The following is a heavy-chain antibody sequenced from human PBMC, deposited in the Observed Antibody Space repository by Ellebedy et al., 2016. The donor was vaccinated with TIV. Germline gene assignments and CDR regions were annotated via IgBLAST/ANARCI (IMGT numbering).Heavy chain of an antibody. CDR2: INHSGST. Sequence: SETLSLXXAVYGGSFSGYYWSWIRQPPGKGLEWIGEINHSGSTNYNPSLKSRVTISVDTSKNQFSLKLSSVTAADTAVYYCARDWPTQNWFDPWGQGTLVTVSS. CDR1: GGSFSGYY. J-gene: IGHJ5*02. V-gene: IGHV4-34*01. CDR3: ARDWPTQNWFDP.